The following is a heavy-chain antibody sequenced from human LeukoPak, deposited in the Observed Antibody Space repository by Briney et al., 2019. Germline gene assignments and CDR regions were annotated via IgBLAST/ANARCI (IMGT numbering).Heavy chain of an antibody. CDR3: SSDRSGRSSVCSLPGDPSYFDGMDV. CDR1: VYTFTSYG. CDR2: FCAYNGKT. J-gene: IGHJ6*02. V-gene: IGHV1-18*01. D-gene: IGHD1-26*01. Sequence: VASVKVSRKASVYTFTSYGISWVRKAPGQGLEWMGWFCAYNGKTNNIQHLRGRVSTTTDTSTSTPYTELRSPRSDDTAVFYCSSDRSGRSSVCSLPGDPSYFDGMDVWGQGTTVTVSS.